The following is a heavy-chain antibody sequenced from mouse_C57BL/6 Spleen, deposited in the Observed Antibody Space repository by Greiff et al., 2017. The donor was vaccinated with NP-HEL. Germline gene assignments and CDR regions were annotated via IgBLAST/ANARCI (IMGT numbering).Heavy chain of an antibody. V-gene: IGHV2-6-1*01. CDR2: IWSDGST. D-gene: IGHD2-5*01. J-gene: IGHJ4*01. CDR3: ARHVDYSNHYAMDY. Sequence: VQLQQSGPGLVAPSQSLSITCTVSGFSLTSYGVHWVRQPPGKGLEWLVVIWSDGSTTYNSALKSRLSISKDNSKSQVFLKMNSLQTDDTAMYYCARHVDYSNHYAMDYWGQGTSVTVSS. CDR1: GFSLTSYG.